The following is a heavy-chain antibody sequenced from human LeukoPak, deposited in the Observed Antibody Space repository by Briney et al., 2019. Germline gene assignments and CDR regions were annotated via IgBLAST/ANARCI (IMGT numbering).Heavy chain of an antibody. CDR2: IYNGGST. CDR1: GFTVSSNY. D-gene: IGHD3-10*01. CDR3: ARGYYGSGSYYPGLFDY. Sequence: GGSLRLSCVASGFTVSSNYMSWVRQAPGKGLEWVSVIYNGGSTYYADSVKGRFTISRDNSKNTLYLQMNSLRAEDTAVYYCARGYYGSGSYYPGLFDYWGQGTLVTVSS. V-gene: IGHV3-53*01. J-gene: IGHJ4*02.